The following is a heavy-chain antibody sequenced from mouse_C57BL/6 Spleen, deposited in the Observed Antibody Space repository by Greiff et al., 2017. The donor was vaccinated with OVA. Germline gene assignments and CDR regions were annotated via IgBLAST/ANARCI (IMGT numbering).Heavy chain of an antibody. D-gene: IGHD2-4*01. CDR2: ISSGSSTI. Sequence: EVNVVESGGGLVKPGGSLKLSCAASGFTFSDYGMHWVRQAPEKGLEWVAYISSGSSTIYYADTVKGRFTISRDNAKNTLFLQMTSLRSEDTAMYYCARGGKNDYSYYYAMDYWGQGTSVTVSS. J-gene: IGHJ4*01. CDR3: ARGGKNDYSYYYAMDY. V-gene: IGHV5-17*01. CDR1: GFTFSDYG.